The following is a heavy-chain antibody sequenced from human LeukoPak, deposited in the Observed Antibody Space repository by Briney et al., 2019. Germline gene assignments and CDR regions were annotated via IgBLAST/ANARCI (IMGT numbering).Heavy chain of an antibody. CDR2: LSANGGST. J-gene: IGHJ3*02. CDR3: AKGLRWREGAFDI. CDR1: GFTFSSYA. V-gene: IGHV3-23*01. Sequence: GGSLRLSCAASGFTFSSYAMSWVRQAPGKGLEWVSSLSANGGSTYYADSVKGRFTISRDNSQNTLYLQMNSLRAEDTAVYYCAKGLRWREGAFDIWGQGTMVTVSS. D-gene: IGHD2-15*01.